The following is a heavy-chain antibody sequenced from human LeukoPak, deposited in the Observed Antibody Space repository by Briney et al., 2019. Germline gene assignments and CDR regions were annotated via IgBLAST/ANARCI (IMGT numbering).Heavy chain of an antibody. J-gene: IGHJ6*02. V-gene: IGHV3-73*01. CDR1: GFTFSGSA. CDR3: TRRIIAARPDYYGMDV. D-gene: IGHD6-13*01. Sequence: GGSLRLSCAASGFTFSGSAMHWVRQASGKGLEWVGRIRSKANSYATAYAASVKGRFTISRDDSKNTAYLQMNSLKTEDTAVYYCTRRIIAARPDYYGMDVWGQGTTVTVFS. CDR2: IRSKANSYAT.